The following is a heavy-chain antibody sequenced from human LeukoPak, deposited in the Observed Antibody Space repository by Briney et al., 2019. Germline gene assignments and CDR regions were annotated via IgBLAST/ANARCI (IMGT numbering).Heavy chain of an antibody. CDR2: IYSSGST. J-gene: IGHJ4*02. CDR3: ARHSNIGVRSFDC. CDR1: GGSISNYY. V-gene: IGHV4-59*08. Sequence: SETLSLTCTASGGSISNYYWSWIRQPPGKGLEWIGYIYSSGSTNHNPSLKSRVTISVDTSKNQFSLKLSSVTAADTAVYYCARHSNIGVRSFDCWGQGTLVSVSS. D-gene: IGHD6-6*01.